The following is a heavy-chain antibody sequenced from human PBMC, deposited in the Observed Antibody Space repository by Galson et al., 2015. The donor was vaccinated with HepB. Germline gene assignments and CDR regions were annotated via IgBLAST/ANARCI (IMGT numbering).Heavy chain of an antibody. CDR1: GFTFNNYV. D-gene: IGHD6-6*01. CDR3: AKGMEGAGGYSSSSVFPVPGRH. CDR2: ISGSGGST. V-gene: IGHV3-23*01. J-gene: IGHJ4*02. Sequence: SLRLSCAASGFTFNNYVMSWVRQAPGKGLEWVSGISGSGGSTYYADSVMGRFTISRDNFKNTLYLQMNSLRVEDTAVYYCAKGMEGAGGYSSSSVFPVPGRHWGQGTLVHVSS.